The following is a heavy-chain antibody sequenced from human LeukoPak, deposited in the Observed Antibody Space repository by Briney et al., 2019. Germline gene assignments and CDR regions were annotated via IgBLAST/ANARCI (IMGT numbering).Heavy chain of an antibody. CDR2: IYYSGST. J-gene: IGHJ5*02. CDR3: ARSYGSGSYSPANWFDP. CDR1: DGSISSGSYY. D-gene: IGHD3-10*01. Sequence: SETLSLTCTVSDGSISSGSYYWGWIRQPPGKGLEWIGSIYYSGSTYYNPSLKSRVTISVDTSKNQFSLKLSSVTAADTAVYYGARSYGSGSYSPANWFDPWGQGTLVTVSS. V-gene: IGHV4-39*01.